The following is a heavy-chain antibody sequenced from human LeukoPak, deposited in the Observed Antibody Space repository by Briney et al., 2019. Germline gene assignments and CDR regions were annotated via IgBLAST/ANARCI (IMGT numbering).Heavy chain of an antibody. CDR3: TTEGFYFDTSGYSPFDH. D-gene: IGHD3-22*01. Sequence: MTGGSLRLSCAASGFTVSSNYMSWVRQAPGKGLEWVGRIKSKIDGGTTDYAAPLKGRFTISRDDSKSTLYLQMNSLKTEDTAFYYCTTEGFYFDTSGYSPFDHWGQGTLVTVSS. V-gene: IGHV3-15*01. CDR1: GFTVSSNY. J-gene: IGHJ4*02. CDR2: IKSKIDGGTT.